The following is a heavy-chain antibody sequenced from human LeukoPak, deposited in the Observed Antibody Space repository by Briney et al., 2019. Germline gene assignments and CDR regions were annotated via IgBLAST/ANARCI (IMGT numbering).Heavy chain of an antibody. Sequence: PSETLSLTCTVSGYSISSGYYWGWIRQPPGKGLEWIGSIYHSGSTYYNPSLKSRVTISVDTSKNQFSLKLSSVTAADTAVYYCARGSRRAMVRVYFGYWGQGTLVTVSS. D-gene: IGHD3-10*01. CDR1: GYSISSGYY. CDR3: ARGSRRAMVRVYFGY. J-gene: IGHJ4*02. CDR2: IYHSGST. V-gene: IGHV4-38-2*02.